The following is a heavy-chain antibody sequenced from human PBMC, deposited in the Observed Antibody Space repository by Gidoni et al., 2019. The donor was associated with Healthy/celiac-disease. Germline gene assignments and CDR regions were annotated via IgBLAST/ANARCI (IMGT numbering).Heavy chain of an antibody. CDR3: ARGAGWFDP. D-gene: IGHD6-19*01. V-gene: IGHV4-59*01. CDR1: GGSISSYY. Sequence: QVQLQESGPGLVKPSETLSLTCTVSGGSISSYYWSWIRQPPGKGLEWIGYIYYSGSTNYNPPLKSRVTISVDTSKNQFSLKLSSVTAADTAVYYCARGAGWFDPWGQGTLVTVSS. CDR2: IYYSGST. J-gene: IGHJ5*02.